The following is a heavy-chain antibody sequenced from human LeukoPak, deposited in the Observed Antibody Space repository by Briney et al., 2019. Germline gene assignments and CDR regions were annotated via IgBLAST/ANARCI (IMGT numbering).Heavy chain of an antibody. Sequence: ASVKVSCKASGYTFTTYYMHWVRQAHGQGLEWVGVINPSGGTTTYAQKLQGRVTMTRDTSTSTVYMELSSLRIEDTAVYYCSRDLGGSYNDYWGQGTMVTVSS. CDR3: SRDLGGSYNDY. D-gene: IGHD1-26*01. J-gene: IGHJ4*02. V-gene: IGHV1-46*04. CDR2: INPSGGTT. CDR1: GYTFTTYY.